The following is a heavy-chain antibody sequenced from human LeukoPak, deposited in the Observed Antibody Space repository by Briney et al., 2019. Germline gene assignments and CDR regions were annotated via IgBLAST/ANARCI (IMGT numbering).Heavy chain of an antibody. CDR3: ARTEAAGTPRYYYGMDV. V-gene: IGHV4-59*08. D-gene: IGHD6-13*01. CDR1: GGSIGSYY. J-gene: IGHJ6*02. Sequence: SETLSLTCTVSGGSIGSYYWSWIRQPPGKGLEWIGYIYYSGSTNYNPSLKSRVTISVDTSKNQFSLKLSSVTAADTPVYYCARTEAAGTPRYYYGMDVWGQGTTVTVSS. CDR2: IYYSGST.